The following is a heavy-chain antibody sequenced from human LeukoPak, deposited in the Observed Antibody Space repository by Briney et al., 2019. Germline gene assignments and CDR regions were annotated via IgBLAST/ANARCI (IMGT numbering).Heavy chain of an antibody. CDR2: INAGNGNT. J-gene: IGHJ4*02. D-gene: IGHD5-18*01. V-gene: IGHV1-3*03. Sequence: ASVKVSCNASGYTFTSYAMHWVRQAPGQRLEWMGWINAGNGNTKYSQEFQGRVTITRDTSASTAYMELSSLRSEDMAVYYCARGPGYPNYFDHWGQGTLVTVSS. CDR1: GYTFTSYA. CDR3: ARGPGYPNYFDH.